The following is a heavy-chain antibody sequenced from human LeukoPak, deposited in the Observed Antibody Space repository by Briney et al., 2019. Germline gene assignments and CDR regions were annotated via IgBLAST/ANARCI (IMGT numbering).Heavy chain of an antibody. D-gene: IGHD1-26*01. CDR1: GGYIRSSSHF. V-gene: IGHV4-39*01. J-gene: IGHJ4*01. Sequence: SETLSLTCTVSGGYIRSSSHFWVCVSQPPGKGLEWIGSINYSGTTYYTSSLKSRVTMSVDTSKSQFSLKLTSVTAADTAVYYCARLNSGSYGNYFDYWGQGTLVTVSS. CDR3: ARLNSGSYGNYFDY. CDR2: INYSGTT.